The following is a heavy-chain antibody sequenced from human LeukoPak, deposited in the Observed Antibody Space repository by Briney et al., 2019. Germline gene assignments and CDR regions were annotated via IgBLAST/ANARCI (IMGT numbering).Heavy chain of an antibody. Sequence: GGSLRLSCTASGFTFGDYAMSWFRQAPGKGLEWVGFIRSKAYGGTTEYAASVKGRFTISRDDSKSIAYLQMDSLKTEDTAVYYCTRAGGLTTVKGLGLDYFDYWGQGTLVTVSS. CDR1: GFTFGDYA. CDR3: TRAGGLTTVKGLGLDYFDY. V-gene: IGHV3-49*03. D-gene: IGHD4-11*01. J-gene: IGHJ4*02. CDR2: IRSKAYGGTT.